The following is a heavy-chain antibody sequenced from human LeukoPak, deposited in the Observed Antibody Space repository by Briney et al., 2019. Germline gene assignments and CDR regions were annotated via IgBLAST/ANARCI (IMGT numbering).Heavy chain of an antibody. CDR3: ATGGRYDSSGYPYYYYYYMDV. CDR1: GYTHSELS. CDR2: FDPEDDET. J-gene: IGHJ6*03. Sequence: GPSVRVSCKVSGYTHSELSMHWVPQAPGKGLEGMGGFDPEDDETIYAQKFQGRVTMTEDTSTDTAYMELSSLRSEDTAVYYCATGGRYDSSGYPYYYYYYMDVWGKGTTVTISS. V-gene: IGHV1-24*01. D-gene: IGHD3-22*01.